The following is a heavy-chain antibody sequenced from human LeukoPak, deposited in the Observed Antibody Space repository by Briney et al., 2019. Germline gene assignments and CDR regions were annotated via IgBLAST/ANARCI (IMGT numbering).Heavy chain of an antibody. CDR2: IKQDGREK. CDR1: GFTFCSYW. J-gene: IGHJ4*02. D-gene: IGHD3-3*01. Sequence: PGGSLRLSCAPSGFTFCSYWMSWVRHAPGEGLEWVANIKQDGREKYYVDSVKGRFTISRDNAKNSLYLQMNSLRAEDTAVYYCARSLTYYDFWSGYYAYYFDSWGQGTLVTVSS. CDR3: ARSLTYYDFWSGYYAYYFDS. V-gene: IGHV3-7*01.